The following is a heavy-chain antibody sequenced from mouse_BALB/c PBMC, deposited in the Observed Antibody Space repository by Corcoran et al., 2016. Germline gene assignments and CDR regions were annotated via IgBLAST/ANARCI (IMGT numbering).Heavy chain of an antibody. D-gene: IGHD2-1*01. J-gene: IGHJ2*01. V-gene: IGHV1-26*01. Sequence: EVQLQQSGPELVKPGASMKISCKASDYTFTDYAMNWVQQSHGKNLEWIGLINPYNGGTSYNQKFKGKATLTVDKSSSTAYMELRSLTSEDSAGYYCSRGKSDVDYWGQGTTLTVSS. CDR3: SRGKSDVDY. CDR2: INPYNGGT. CDR1: DYTFTDYA.